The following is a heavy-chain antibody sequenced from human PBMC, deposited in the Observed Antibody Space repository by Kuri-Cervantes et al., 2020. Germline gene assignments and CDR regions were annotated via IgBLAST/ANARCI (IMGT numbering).Heavy chain of an antibody. D-gene: IGHD1-26*01. Sequence: GGSLRLSCAASGFTFDDYAMHWVRQAPGKGLEWVSGISWNSGSIGYADSVKGRFTISRDNAKNSLYLQMNSLRAEDTAVYYCARDTDWEDWYFDLWGRGTLVTVSS. CDR3: ARDTDWEDWYFDL. J-gene: IGHJ2*01. V-gene: IGHV3-9*01. CDR2: ISWNSGSI. CDR1: GFTFDDYA.